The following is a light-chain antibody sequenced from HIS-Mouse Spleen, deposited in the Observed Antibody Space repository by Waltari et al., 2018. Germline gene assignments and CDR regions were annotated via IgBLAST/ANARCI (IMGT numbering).Light chain of an antibody. CDR3: MQATQSWT. J-gene: IGKJ1*01. Sequence: DIVMTQTPLSSPVTLGQPASISCRSSQSLVHSDGNTYLSWLQQRPGQPPRLLICKISNRFAGVPDRLSGSGAGTDFTLKISRVEAEDVGVYYCMQATQSWTFGQGTKVEIK. V-gene: IGKV2-24*01. CDR2: KIS. CDR1: QSLVHSDGNTY.